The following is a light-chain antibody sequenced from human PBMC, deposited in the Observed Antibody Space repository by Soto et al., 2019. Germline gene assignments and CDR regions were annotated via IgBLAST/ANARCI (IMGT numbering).Light chain of an antibody. J-gene: IGKJ2*01. V-gene: IGKV3D-15*01. CDR1: QNVYNN. CDR3: QHYNNWPPYT. Sequence: EIVLTQSPGTTSLSPGDRATLSCRASQNVYNNLLAWYKQRPGQAPRLLIYDASTRATGVPARFSGSGSETDFTLTISSLQSEDCAVYYCQHYNNWPPYTFGQGTKVDIK. CDR2: DAS.